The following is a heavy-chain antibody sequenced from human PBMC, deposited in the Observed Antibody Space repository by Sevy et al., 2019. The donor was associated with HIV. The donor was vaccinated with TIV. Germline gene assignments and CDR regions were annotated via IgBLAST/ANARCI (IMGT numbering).Heavy chain of an antibody. D-gene: IGHD6-19*01. J-gene: IGHJ4*02. CDR1: GFTVTTYY. Sequence: GGSLRLSCAASGFTVTTYYMSWVRQAPGKGLEWVSVIDSGGTTFYADSVKVRFTISGDNSKNTLYLQMNSLRVEDTAVYYCARMGSSGWDAGYWGQGTLVTVSS. V-gene: IGHV3-66*01. CDR3: ARMGSSGWDAGY. CDR2: IDSGGTT.